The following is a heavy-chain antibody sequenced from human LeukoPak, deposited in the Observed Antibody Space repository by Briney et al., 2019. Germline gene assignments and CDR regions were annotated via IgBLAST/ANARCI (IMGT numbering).Heavy chain of an antibody. V-gene: IGHV3-74*01. D-gene: IGHD2-2*03. CDR1: GFTFSSYW. Sequence: GGSLRLSCAASGFTFSSYWMHWVRQAPGKGLVWVSRINTDGSSTTYADSVKGRFTISRDNAKNTLHLQMNSLRAEDTAVYYCASWRYSGYCSSTSCYHAFDIWGQGTMVTVSS. CDR2: INTDGSST. J-gene: IGHJ3*02. CDR3: ASWRYSGYCSSTSCYHAFDI.